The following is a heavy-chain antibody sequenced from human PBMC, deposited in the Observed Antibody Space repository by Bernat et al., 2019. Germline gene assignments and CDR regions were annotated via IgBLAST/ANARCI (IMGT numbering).Heavy chain of an antibody. V-gene: IGHV3-33*01. CDR3: ARPSDQFLSPYYFNY. CDR2: IWFDGTNI. D-gene: IGHD2-2*01. CDR1: GFNFSNYG. J-gene: IGHJ4*02. Sequence: QVQLVESGGGVVQPGRSLRLSCAASGFNFSNYGMHWVRQAPGKGLEWVAVIWFDGTNIYYADSVKGRFTISRDNSNNMMYLQMNSLSAEDTAVYYCARPSDQFLSPYYFNYWGQGTLVTVSS.